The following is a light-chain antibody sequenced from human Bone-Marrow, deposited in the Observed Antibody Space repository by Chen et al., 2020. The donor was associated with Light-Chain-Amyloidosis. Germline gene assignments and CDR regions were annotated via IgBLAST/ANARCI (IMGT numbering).Light chain of an antibody. Sequence: QSVLTQPPSASGTPGQRVTITCSGSSSNSGSNYVYWYQQLPGTAPKLLIYRNNQRPSGVPDRFSGSKSGTSASLAISGLRSEDEADYYCAAWDDSLSVLYVFGPGTKVTVL. CDR3: AAWDDSLSVLYV. J-gene: IGLJ1*01. V-gene: IGLV1-47*01. CDR1: SSNSGSNY. CDR2: RNN.